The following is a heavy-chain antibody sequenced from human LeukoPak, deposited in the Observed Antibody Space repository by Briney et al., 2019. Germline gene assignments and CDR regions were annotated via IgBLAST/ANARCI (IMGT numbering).Heavy chain of an antibody. V-gene: IGHV3-30*02. J-gene: IGHJ3*02. D-gene: IGHD1-1*01. Sequence: GGSLRLSCAAPGFTFSTYGMHWVRQAPGKGLDWVTFIRYDGSNKYYTDSVKGRFTISRDNSKNTLHLQMISLRAEDTAVYYCARDGKNDDLDIWGQGPLVTVSS. CDR3: ARDGKNDDLDI. CDR1: GFTFSTYG. CDR2: IRYDGSNK.